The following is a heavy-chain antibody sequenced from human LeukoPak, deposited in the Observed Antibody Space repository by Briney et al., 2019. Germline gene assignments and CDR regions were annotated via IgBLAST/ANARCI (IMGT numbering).Heavy chain of an antibody. V-gene: IGHV4-34*01. D-gene: IGHD6-13*01. CDR3: ARGLYSSSWYPRYYFDY. Sequence: IPSETLSLTCAVYGGSFSGYYWSWIRQPPGKGLEWIGEINHSGSTNYNPSLKSRVTISVDTSKNQFSLKLSSVTAADTAVYYCARGLYSSSWYPRYYFDYWGQGTLVTVSS. J-gene: IGHJ4*02. CDR2: INHSGST. CDR1: GGSFSGYY.